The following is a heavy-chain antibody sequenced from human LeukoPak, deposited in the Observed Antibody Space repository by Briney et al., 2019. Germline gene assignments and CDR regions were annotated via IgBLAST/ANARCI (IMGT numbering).Heavy chain of an antibody. CDR1: GGSFSGYY. Sequence: SETLSLTCAVYGGSFSGYYWSWIRQPPGKGLEWIGGINHSRTTNYNPSLKSRVTISVDTSKNQFSLKLSSVTAADTAVYYCARLGYSSSWYYFDYWGQGTLVTVSS. D-gene: IGHD6-13*01. CDR3: ARLGYSSSWYYFDY. V-gene: IGHV4-34*01. J-gene: IGHJ4*02. CDR2: INHSRTT.